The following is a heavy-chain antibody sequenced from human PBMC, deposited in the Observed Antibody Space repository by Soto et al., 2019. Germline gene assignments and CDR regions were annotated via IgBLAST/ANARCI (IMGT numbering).Heavy chain of an antibody. CDR2: IYHSGST. V-gene: IGHV4-30-2*01. Sequence: PSETLSLPCGVSGGSSRSGGYSRSWIRQPPGKGLEWIGYIYHSGSTNYNPSLKSRVTISVDTSKNQFSLKLSSVTAADTAVYYCARKNIVVVPAAATGDAFDIWGQGTMVTVSS. CDR1: GGSSRSGGYS. CDR3: ARKNIVVVPAAATGDAFDI. D-gene: IGHD2-2*01. J-gene: IGHJ3*02.